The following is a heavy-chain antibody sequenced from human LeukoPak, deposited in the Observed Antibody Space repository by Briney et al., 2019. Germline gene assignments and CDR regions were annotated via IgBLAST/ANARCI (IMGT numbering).Heavy chain of an antibody. Sequence: PSETLSLTCTVSGGSISSYYWSWIRQPAGKGLEWIGRIYPSGSTNYNPSLKSRVTMSVDTSTSKNQFSLKLSSVTAADTAVYYCAREGYCSSSSCPHYYYYYMDVWGKGTTVTVSS. J-gene: IGHJ6*03. CDR1: GGSISSYY. CDR3: AREGYCSSSSCPHYYYYYMDV. V-gene: IGHV4-4*07. D-gene: IGHD2-2*01. CDR2: IYPSGST.